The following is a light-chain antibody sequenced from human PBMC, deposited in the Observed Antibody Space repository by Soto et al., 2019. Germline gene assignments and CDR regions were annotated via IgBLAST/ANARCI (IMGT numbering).Light chain of an antibody. V-gene: IGKV4-1*01. CDR1: QTVLYHSNNKNY. CDR2: WAS. CDR3: QQYRSLRWT. J-gene: IGKJ1*01. Sequence: DIVITQSPDSLAVSLGERTTINCKSSQTVLYHSNNKNYLAWYHQKPGQPPKLLIYWASTRESGVPARFSGSGSGTDSTLQIRTLPDEDMGTYYCQQYRSLRWTFGKGPKVDIK.